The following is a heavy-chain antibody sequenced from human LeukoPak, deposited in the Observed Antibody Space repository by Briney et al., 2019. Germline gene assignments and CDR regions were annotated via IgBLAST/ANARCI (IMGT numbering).Heavy chain of an antibody. V-gene: IGHV3-30*02. CDR1: GFTFSSYG. D-gene: IGHD6-19*01. CDR2: IRYDGSNK. J-gene: IGHJ5*02. CDR3: ANIAVAGRNWFDP. Sequence: PGGSLRLSCAASGFTFSSYGMHWVRQAPGKGLEWVAFIRYDGSNKYYADSVKGRFTISRDNSKNTLYLQMNSLRAEDTAVYYCANIAVAGRNWFDPWGQGTLVTVSS.